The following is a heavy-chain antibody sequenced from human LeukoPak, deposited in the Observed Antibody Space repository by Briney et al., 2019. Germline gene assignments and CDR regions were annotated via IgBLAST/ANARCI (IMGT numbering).Heavy chain of an antibody. CDR3: VIVRGYFDSSGTDY. D-gene: IGHD3-9*01. V-gene: IGHV3-33*01. CDR1: GFTFSSYG. Sequence: PGRSLRLSCAASGFTFSSYGMHWVRQAPGKGLEWVAVIWYDGSNKYYADSVKGRFTISRDNSKNTLYLQMSSLRAEDMAVYYCVIVRGYFDSSGTDYWGQGTLVTVSS. J-gene: IGHJ4*02. CDR2: IWYDGSNK.